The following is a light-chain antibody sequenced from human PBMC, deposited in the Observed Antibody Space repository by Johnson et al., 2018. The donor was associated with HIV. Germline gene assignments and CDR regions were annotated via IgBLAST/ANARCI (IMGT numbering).Light chain of an antibody. CDR3: GTWDSSLSAYV. CDR2: ENN. J-gene: IGLJ1*01. V-gene: IGLV1-51*02. CDR1: SSNIGNNY. Sequence: QSVLTQPPSVSAAPGQKVTISCSGSSSNIGNNYVSWYQHLPGTAPKLLIYENNKRPSGIPDRFSGSKSGTSATLGITGLQTGDEADYYGGTWDSSLSAYVFGTGTKVTVL.